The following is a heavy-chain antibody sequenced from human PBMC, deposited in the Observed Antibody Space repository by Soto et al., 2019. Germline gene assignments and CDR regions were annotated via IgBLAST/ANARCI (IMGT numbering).Heavy chain of an antibody. D-gene: IGHD3-3*01. CDR2: ISGSGGST. CDR1: GFSFFSYA. J-gene: IGHJ6*02. Sequence: GGSLRLSCTGSGFSFFSYAMSWVRQAPGKGLEWVSAISGSGGSTYYADSVKGRFTISGDNSKNTLYLQMNSLRAEDTAVYYCAKDTPIDDFWSGYTTNTYYGMDFWGQGTTVTVS. V-gene: IGHV3-23*01. CDR3: AKDTPIDDFWSGYTTNTYYGMDF.